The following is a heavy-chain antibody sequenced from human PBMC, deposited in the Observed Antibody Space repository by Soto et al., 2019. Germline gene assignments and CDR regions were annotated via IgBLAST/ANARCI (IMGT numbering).Heavy chain of an antibody. V-gene: IGHV3-23*01. CDR2: MSGSGGTA. D-gene: IGHD3-3*01. Sequence: EVQLLESGGGLVQPGGSLRLSCAASGFTFSSYAMSWVRQAPGKGLEWVSGMSGSGGTAYYIDSGRGRFTISRDNSKQTLYLQMNSLRAEDTAIYYCAKGPIFGVENIYDYWGKGTLVTVSS. CDR3: AKGPIFGVENIYDY. CDR1: GFTFSSYA. J-gene: IGHJ4*02.